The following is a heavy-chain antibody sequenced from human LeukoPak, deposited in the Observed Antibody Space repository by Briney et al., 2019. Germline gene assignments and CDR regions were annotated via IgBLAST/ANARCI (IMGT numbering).Heavy chain of an antibody. J-gene: IGHJ3*01. CDR1: GFSISDYY. V-gene: IGHV3-11*04. CDR3: ASPLGILWSFQVLLHGHPFHV. CDR2: ISSGAGSTI. D-gene: IGHD2-2*01. Sequence: GGSLRLSCAASGFSISDYYMSWVRQAPGKGLEWISYISSGAGSTIKYADSVKGRFTISRDNAKNSLYLQMNSLRADDTAVFFRASPLGILWSFQVLLHGHPFHVWGQGTMVTVS.